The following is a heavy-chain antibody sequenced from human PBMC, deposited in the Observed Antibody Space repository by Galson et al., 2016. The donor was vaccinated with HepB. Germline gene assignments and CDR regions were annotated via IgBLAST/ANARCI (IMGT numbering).Heavy chain of an antibody. CDR2: ISSTESYI. D-gene: IGHD3-10*01. J-gene: IGHJ3*02. V-gene: IGHV3-21*01. CDR3: ARSLTGDALDI. Sequence: SLRLSCAASGFTFSTYTMNWVRQAPGKGLEWASSISSTESYIYYADSVKGRFTISRDNAENTLYLHMNSLRADDTAVYYCARSLTGDALDIWGQGTTVTVSS. CDR1: GFTFSTYT.